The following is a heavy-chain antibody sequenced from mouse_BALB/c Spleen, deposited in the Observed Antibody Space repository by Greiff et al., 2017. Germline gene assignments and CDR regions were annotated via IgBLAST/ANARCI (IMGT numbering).Heavy chain of an antibody. CDR3: TRGRNYYFDY. CDR2: IDPANGNT. V-gene: IGHV14-3*02. Sequence: VQLKESGAELVKPGASVKLSCTASGFYIKDTYMHWVKQRPEQGLEWIGRIDPANGNTKYDPKFQGKATITADTSSNTAYLQLSSLTSEDTAVYYGTRGRNYYFDYWGQGTTLTVSS. CDR1: GFYIKDTY. J-gene: IGHJ2*01.